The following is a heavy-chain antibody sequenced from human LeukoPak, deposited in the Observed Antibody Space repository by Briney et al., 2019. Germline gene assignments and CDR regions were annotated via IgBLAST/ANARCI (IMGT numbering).Heavy chain of an antibody. D-gene: IGHD1-1*01. J-gene: IGHJ5*02. CDR1: GDSVSNDRYY. Sequence: SETLSLTCTVSGDSVSNDRYYWTWIRQSPGKGLEWIAYIRYSGHTNYSPPLDTRVTISLDASKNQLSLRLYSVTAADTAMYYCARYNWNTWFDPWGQGALVTVSS. CDR2: IRYSGHT. V-gene: IGHV4-61*01. CDR3: ARYNWNTWFDP.